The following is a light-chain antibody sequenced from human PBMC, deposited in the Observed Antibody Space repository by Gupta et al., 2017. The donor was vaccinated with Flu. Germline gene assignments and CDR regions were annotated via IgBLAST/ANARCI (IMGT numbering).Light chain of an antibody. V-gene: IGKV1-39*01. CDR1: ETITNY. Sequence: DIQMTQSPSSLSASVGGRVTITCRASETITNYLNWYQQKPGKAPKLLLSAASGLQSGVPSTLSSSGSGTDFTLTISSLQPGDFATYYCQQSYSTPSTFGPGTKVDIK. J-gene: IGKJ3*01. CDR2: AAS. CDR3: QQSYSTPST.